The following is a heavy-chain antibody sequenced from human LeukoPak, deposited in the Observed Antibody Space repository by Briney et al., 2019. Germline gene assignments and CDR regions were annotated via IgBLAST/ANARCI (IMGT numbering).Heavy chain of an antibody. CDR1: GFTFSSYA. Sequence: GGSLRLSCAASGFTFSSYAMSWVRQAPGKGLEWVSAISGSGGSTYYADSVKGRFTISRDNSKNTLYLQMNSLRAEDTAVYYCAKELAGDCGDYKTRGTDYWGQGTLVTVSS. CDR3: AKELAGDCGDYKTRGTDY. D-gene: IGHD4-17*01. V-gene: IGHV3-23*01. CDR2: ISGSGGST. J-gene: IGHJ4*02.